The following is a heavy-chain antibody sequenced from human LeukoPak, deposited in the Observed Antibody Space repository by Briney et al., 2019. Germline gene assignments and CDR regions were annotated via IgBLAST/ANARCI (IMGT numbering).Heavy chain of an antibody. CDR1: GGSISSGSYY. J-gene: IGHJ4*02. D-gene: IGHD6-13*01. Sequence: PSETLSLTCTVSGGSISSGSYYWSWIRQPAGKGLEWIGRIYTSGSTNYNPSLKSRVTISVDTSKNQFSLKLSSVTAADTAVYYCARVLVKGVAAGTSDYWGQGTLVTVSS. CDR3: ARVLVKGVAAGTSDY. CDR2: IYTSGST. V-gene: IGHV4-61*02.